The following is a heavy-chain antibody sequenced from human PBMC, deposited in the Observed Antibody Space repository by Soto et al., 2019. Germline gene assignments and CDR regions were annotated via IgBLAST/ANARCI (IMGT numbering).Heavy chain of an antibody. CDR3: ARFLYYGSGSYSPYGMDV. Sequence: QVQLVQSGAEVKKPGSSVKVSCKTSGVSFNNNGIGWVRQAPGHGLEWMGGVSPPFRTSNYARKFQGRISITADASTGRVNMELSRLTSEDTAQYYCARFLYYGSGSYSPYGMDVWGQGITVTVSS. V-gene: IGHV1-69*01. CDR1: GVSFNNNG. J-gene: IGHJ6*02. CDR2: VSPPFRTS. D-gene: IGHD3-10*01.